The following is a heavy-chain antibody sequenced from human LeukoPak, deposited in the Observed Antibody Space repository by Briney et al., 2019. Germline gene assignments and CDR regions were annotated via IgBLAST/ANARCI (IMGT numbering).Heavy chain of an antibody. V-gene: IGHV4-4*02. CDR2: IYHSGST. Sequence: SETLSLTCAVSGGSISSSNWWSWVRQPPGKGLEWIGEIYHSGSTNYNPSLKSRVTISVDKSKNQFSLKPSSVTAADTAVYYCASSGYSSGWYGGWFDPWGQGTLVTVSS. D-gene: IGHD6-19*01. CDR1: GGSISSSNW. J-gene: IGHJ5*02. CDR3: ASSGYSSGWYGGWFDP.